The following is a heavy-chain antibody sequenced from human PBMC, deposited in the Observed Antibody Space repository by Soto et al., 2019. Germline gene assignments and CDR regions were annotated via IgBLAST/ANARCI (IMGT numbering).Heavy chain of an antibody. CDR3: ARSRDYDSSGYYSGPFFDY. V-gene: IGHV1-2*02. CDR2: INPNSGGT. D-gene: IGHD3-22*01. CDR1: GYTFTGYY. Sequence: GKVSCKASGYTFTGYYMHWVRQAPGQGLEWMGWINPNSGGTNYAQKFQGRVTMTRDTSISTAYMELSRLRSDDTAVYYCARSRDYDSSGYYSGPFFDYWGQGTLVTVSS. J-gene: IGHJ4*02.